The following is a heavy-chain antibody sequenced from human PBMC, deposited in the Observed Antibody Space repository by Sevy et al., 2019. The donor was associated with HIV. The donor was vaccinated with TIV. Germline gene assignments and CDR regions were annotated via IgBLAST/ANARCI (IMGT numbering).Heavy chain of an antibody. J-gene: IGHJ4*02. CDR2: FSNSGTPI. D-gene: IGHD4-17*01. V-gene: IGHV3-48*03. CDR3: GRDFPPSATTVAHFDY. Sequence: GGSLRLSCAASGFTFSSYEMNWVRQAPGKGLEWVSYFSNSGTPISYSDSVRGRISISRDNARNSLYLQMNSLRAEDMAVYYCGRDFPPSATTVAHFDYWGQGTLVTVSS. CDR1: GFTFSSYE.